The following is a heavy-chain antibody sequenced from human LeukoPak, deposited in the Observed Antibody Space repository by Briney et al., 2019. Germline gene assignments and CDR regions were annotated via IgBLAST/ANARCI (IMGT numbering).Heavy chain of an antibody. CDR1: GVSIRSYW. CDR3: ARSGYTISAYHSDF. CDR2: IYTTGRT. D-gene: IGHD5-18*01. J-gene: IGHJ4*02. Sequence: SETLSLTCDVSGVSIRSYWWSWVRKPAGKGLEWIGRIYTTGRTNYSPSFQSRVTMSIDMSGNQFSLTLSSVTAADTAVYYCARSGYTISAYHSDFWGQGAPVTVSS. V-gene: IGHV4-4*07.